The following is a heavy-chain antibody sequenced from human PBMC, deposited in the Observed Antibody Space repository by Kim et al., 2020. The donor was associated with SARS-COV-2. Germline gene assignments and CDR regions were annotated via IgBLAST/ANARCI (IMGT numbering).Heavy chain of an antibody. CDR2: INPNSGGT. V-gene: IGHV1-2*02. CDR1: GYTFTGYY. Sequence: ASVKVSCKASGYTFTGYYMHWVRQAPGQGLEWMGWINPNSGGTNYAQKFQGRVTMTRDTSISTAYMELSRLRSDDTAVYYCARVQSDFWSGYQPLGSFDYWGQGTLVTVSS. J-gene: IGHJ4*02. D-gene: IGHD3-3*01. CDR3: ARVQSDFWSGYQPLGSFDY.